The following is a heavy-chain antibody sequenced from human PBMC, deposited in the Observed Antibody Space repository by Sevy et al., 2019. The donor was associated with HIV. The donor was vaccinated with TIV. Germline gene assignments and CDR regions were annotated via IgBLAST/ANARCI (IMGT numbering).Heavy chain of an antibody. CDR2: IYTGGGT. D-gene: IGHD3-16*01. V-gene: IGHV3-53*01. Sequence: GGSLRLSCAASGFIVTSHYMAWVRQAPGKGLEWVSSIYTGGGTYYADSVKGRFTISRDSSKNTLYLQMNSLSAEDTAFYDCARVPRFDEPYYFDYWGQGALVTVSS. J-gene: IGHJ4*02. CDR3: ARVPRFDEPYYFDY. CDR1: GFIVTSHY.